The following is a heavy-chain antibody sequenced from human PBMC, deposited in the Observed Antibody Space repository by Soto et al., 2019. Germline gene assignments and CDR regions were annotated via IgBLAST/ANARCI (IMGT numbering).Heavy chain of an antibody. D-gene: IGHD2-15*01. J-gene: IGHJ5*02. CDR2: INHSGST. CDR3: ARSGDPYCSGGSCYSKDWFDP. V-gene: IGHV4-34*01. Sequence: SETLSLTCAVYGGSFSGYYWSWIRQPPGKGLEWIGEINHSGSTNYNPSLKSRVTISVDTSKNQFSLKLSSVTAADTAVYYCARSGDPYCSGGSCYSKDWFDPWGQGTLVTVSS. CDR1: GGSFSGYY.